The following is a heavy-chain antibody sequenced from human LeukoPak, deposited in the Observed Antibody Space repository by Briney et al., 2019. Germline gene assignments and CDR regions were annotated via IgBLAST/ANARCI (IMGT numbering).Heavy chain of an antibody. CDR1: GFTLSSYA. V-gene: IGHV3-23*01. Sequence: GGSMRLSCEVAGFTLSSYALSWVRPAPGKGLEWVSAISGSGGSTYYADSGEGRFTISRDKSENTLCMQTNSLRAAETDVYYCAKDPPPFFLYYDNSDYTDCWGQGTLVTVSS. J-gene: IGHJ4*02. CDR3: AKDPPPFFLYYDNSDYTDC. CDR2: ISGSGGST. D-gene: IGHD3-22*01.